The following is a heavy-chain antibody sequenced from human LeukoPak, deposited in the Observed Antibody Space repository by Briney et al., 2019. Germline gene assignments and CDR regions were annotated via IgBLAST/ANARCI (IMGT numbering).Heavy chain of an antibody. Sequence: ASVKVSCEASGYTFTSYYMHWVRQAPGQGLEWMGIINPSGGSTSYAQKFQGRVTMTRDTSTSTVYMELSSLRSEDTAVYYCARDLGYYYGSGSYSHFDYWGQGTLVTVSS. V-gene: IGHV1-46*01. J-gene: IGHJ4*02. CDR3: ARDLGYYYGSGSYSHFDY. D-gene: IGHD3-10*01. CDR1: GYTFTSYY. CDR2: INPSGGST.